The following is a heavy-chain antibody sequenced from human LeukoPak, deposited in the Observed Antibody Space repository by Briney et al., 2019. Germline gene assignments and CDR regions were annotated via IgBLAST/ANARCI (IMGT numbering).Heavy chain of an antibody. Sequence: GGSLRLSCAASGFTFSDFYMSWVRQAPGKGLEWLSYITSGGDIIYYADSVKGRFTVSRDNARSSLYLQMKSLSADDTAVYYCVREGASGTAFDIWGLGTMVTVSS. CDR2: ITSGGDII. CDR1: GFTFSDFY. CDR3: VREGASGTAFDI. D-gene: IGHD1-26*01. J-gene: IGHJ3*02. V-gene: IGHV3-11*01.